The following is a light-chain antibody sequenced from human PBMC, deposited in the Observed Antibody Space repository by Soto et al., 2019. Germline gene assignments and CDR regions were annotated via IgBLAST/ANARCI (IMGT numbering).Light chain of an antibody. CDR2: KAS. CDR1: QSISSW. CDR3: QQCNNYPWT. V-gene: IGKV1-5*03. Sequence: DIQMTQSPSTLSASVGDRVTITCRASQSISSWLAWYQQKPGKAPKVLIYKASSLEGGVPSRFSGSGSGTEFTLTISSLQPDDFATYYCQQCNNYPWTFGQGTKVEIK. J-gene: IGKJ1*01.